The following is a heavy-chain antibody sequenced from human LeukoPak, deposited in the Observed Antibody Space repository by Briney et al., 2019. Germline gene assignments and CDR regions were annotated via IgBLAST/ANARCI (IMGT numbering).Heavy chain of an antibody. V-gene: IGHV4-59*08. D-gene: IGHD3-22*01. J-gene: IGHJ5*02. CDR1: GGSISSYY. CDR3: ARLEHYYYDSSGGPFDP. CDR2: IYYSGST. Sequence: SETLSLTCTVSGGSISSYYWSWIRQPPRKGLEWSGYIYYSGSTNYNPSLKSRVTISVDTSKNQFSLKLSSVTAADTAVYYCARLEHYYYDSSGGPFDPWGQGTLVTVSS.